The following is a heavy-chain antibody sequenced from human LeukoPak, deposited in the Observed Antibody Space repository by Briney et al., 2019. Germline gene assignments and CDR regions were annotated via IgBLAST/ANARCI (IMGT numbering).Heavy chain of an antibody. CDR1: GFTFSRFS. CDR3: ALVGATSWAPFDY. D-gene: IGHD1-26*01. J-gene: IGHJ4*02. V-gene: IGHV3-21*01. CDR2: ISSSSSYI. Sequence: GGSLRLSCAVSGFTFSRFSMTWVRQAPGKGLEWVSSISSSSSYIYYRDSVKGRFTISRDNAKNSPYLQMHSLRAEDTAVYYCALVGATSWAPFDYWGQGTLVTVSS.